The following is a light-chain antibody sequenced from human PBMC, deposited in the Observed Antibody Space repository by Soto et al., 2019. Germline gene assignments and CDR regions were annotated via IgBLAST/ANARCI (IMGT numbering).Light chain of an antibody. Sequence: DIQMTQSPSTLSASVGDRVTITCRASQSISNWLAWYQQKLGKAPKLLIYEASILESGVPSRFSGSGSGTEFTLTISSLQPDDFATYSCQQYTSDPWTFGQGTKVETK. CDR1: QSISNW. J-gene: IGKJ1*01. CDR2: EAS. V-gene: IGKV1-5*03. CDR3: QQYTSDPWT.